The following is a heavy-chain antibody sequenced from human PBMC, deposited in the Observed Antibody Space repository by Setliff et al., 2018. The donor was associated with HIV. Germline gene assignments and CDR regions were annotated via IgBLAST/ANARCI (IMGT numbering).Heavy chain of an antibody. CDR2: IGTDNGNT. J-gene: IGHJ4*02. CDR1: GYTFTTYG. CDR3: ARDVGRDGYCFDH. V-gene: IGHV1-18*01. Sequence: GASVKVSCKASGYTFTTYGITWVRQAPGQGLEWMGWIGTDNGNTNYAQKFQGRVTMTTDTSTSTVYMELGSLRSDDTAVYYCARDVGRDGYCFDHWGQGTLVTVSS. D-gene: IGHD5-12*01.